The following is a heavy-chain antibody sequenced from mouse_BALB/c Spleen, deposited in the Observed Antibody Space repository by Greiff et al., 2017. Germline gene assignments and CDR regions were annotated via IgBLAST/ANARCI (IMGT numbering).Heavy chain of an antibody. V-gene: IGHV10-1*02. Sequence: EVQGVESGGGLVQPKGSLKLSCAASGFTFNTYAMNWVRQAPGKGLEWVARIRSKSNNYATYYADSVKDRFTISRDDSQSMLYLQMNNLKTEDTAMYYCVRGGVGYYAMDYWGQGTSVTVSS. CDR3: VRGGVGYYAMDY. CDR1: GFTFNTYA. CDR2: IRSKSNNYAT. J-gene: IGHJ4*01.